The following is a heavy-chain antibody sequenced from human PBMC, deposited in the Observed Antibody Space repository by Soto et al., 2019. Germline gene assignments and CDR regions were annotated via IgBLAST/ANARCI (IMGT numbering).Heavy chain of an antibody. CDR3: ARFYDTAWFDP. CDR1: GYTFTSYA. Sequence: GASVKVSCKASGYTFTSYAMHWVRQAPGQRLEWMGWINAGNGNTKYSQKFQGRVTITADKSTSTAYMELSSLRSEDTAVYYCARFYDTAWFDPWGQGTLVTVSS. J-gene: IGHJ5*02. D-gene: IGHD3-22*01. CDR2: INAGNGNT. V-gene: IGHV1-3*01.